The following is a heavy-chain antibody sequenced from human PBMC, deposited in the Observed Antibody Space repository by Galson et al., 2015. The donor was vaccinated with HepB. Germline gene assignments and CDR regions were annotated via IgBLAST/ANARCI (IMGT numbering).Heavy chain of an antibody. J-gene: IGHJ3*02. CDR1: GASISNYY. Sequence: ETLSLTCTVSGASISNYYWNWLRQPPGKGLEWIGYIYYSGSTNYNPSLKSRVTMSVDTSKNHFSLKVSSMTAADTAIYYCAAYNAGQQAFAIWGQGTLVTVSS. D-gene: IGHD2-21*01. CDR3: AAYNAGQQAFAI. V-gene: IGHV4-59*01. CDR2: IYYSGST.